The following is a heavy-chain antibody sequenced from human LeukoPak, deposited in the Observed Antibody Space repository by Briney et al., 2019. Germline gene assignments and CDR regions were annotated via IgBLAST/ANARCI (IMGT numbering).Heavy chain of an antibody. CDR2: FSGSGGNT. V-gene: IGHV3-23*01. J-gene: IGHJ4*02. CDR3: ARSGLNRFDS. D-gene: IGHD2-15*01. Sequence: GGSLRLSCAASGFTVSNNYMNWVRQAPGKGLEWVSAFSGSGGNTYYADSVKGRFIISRDNSKNTLYLQMNSLRAEDTAVYYCARSGLNRFDSWGQGTLVTVSS. CDR1: GFTVSNNY.